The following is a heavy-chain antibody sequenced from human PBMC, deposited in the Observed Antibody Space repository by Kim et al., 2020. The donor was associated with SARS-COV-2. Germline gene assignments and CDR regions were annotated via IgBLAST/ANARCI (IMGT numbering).Heavy chain of an antibody. CDR3: ARVGSGSSPFDS. D-gene: IGHD1-26*01. Sequence: FQGRVSMTRDTSIRTAYMELSSLRSDDTAVYFCARVGSGSSPFDSWGQGTLVTVSS. V-gene: IGHV1-2*02. J-gene: IGHJ4*02.